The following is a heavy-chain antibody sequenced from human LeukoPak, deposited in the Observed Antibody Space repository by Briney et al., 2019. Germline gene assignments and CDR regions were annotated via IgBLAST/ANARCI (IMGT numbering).Heavy chain of an antibody. CDR2: IYYSGST. Sequence: SETLSLTCTVSGGSISSYYWSWIRQPPGKGLEWIGYIYYSGSTNYNPSLKSRVTISVDTSKNQFSLKLSSVTAADTAVYYCARDSGYGSGSFDYWGQGTLVTVSS. D-gene: IGHD3-10*01. CDR3: ARDSGYGSGSFDY. CDR1: GGSISSYY. V-gene: IGHV4-59*01. J-gene: IGHJ4*02.